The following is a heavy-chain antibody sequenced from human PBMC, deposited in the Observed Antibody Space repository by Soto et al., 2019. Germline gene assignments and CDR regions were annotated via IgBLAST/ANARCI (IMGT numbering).Heavy chain of an antibody. CDR1: GFSISSYY. CDR3: ATGGSSSPYGMDV. D-gene: IGHD6-6*01. V-gene: IGHV4-59*01. CDR2: MFHRGSI. J-gene: IGHJ6*02. Sequence: PSETLSVPCTYSGFSISSYYWSWIRQPPGKGLEWIGYMFHRGSINYNPSLTSRVTISVDTSKNQFSLKMTSVTAADTAVYYCATGGSSSPYGMDVWGQGTTVIVS.